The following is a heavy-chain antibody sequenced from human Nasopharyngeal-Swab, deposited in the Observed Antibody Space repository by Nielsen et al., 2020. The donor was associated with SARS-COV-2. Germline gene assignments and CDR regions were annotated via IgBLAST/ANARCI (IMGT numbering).Heavy chain of an antibody. CDR3: SRHYYYYMDI. CDR1: GGSISSNTW. J-gene: IGHJ6*03. V-gene: IGHV4-4*02. CDR2: IIHSGGT. Sequence: SETLSLTCAVSGGSISSNTWWGWVRQPPGMGLEWFGEIIHSGGTNYNPALKSRVTISVDKSKNQLSLEVTSVTAADTAVYYCSRHYYYYMDIWGKGTTVTVSS.